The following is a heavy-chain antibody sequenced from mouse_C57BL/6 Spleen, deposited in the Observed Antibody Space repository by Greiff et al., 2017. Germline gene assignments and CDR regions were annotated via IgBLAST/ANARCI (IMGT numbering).Heavy chain of an antibody. J-gene: IGHJ4*01. Sequence: EVQLVESGPGMVKPSQSLSLTCTVTGYSITSGYDWHWIRHFPGNKLEWMGYISYSGSTNYNPSLKSRISITHDTSKNHFFLKLNSVTTEDTATYYCARAGYGSSYDAMDYWGQGTSVTVSS. D-gene: IGHD1-1*01. CDR1: GYSITSGYD. CDR2: ISYSGST. CDR3: ARAGYGSSYDAMDY. V-gene: IGHV3-1*01.